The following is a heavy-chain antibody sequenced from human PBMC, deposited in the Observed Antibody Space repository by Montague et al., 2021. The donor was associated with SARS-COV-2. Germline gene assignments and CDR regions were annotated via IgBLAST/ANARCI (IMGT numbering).Heavy chain of an antibody. D-gene: IGHD7-27*01. Sequence: SLRLSCAASGFTLSSYGMHWVRQAPGKGLEWVAVIWYDGSNKYYADSVKGRFTISRDNSKNTLYLQMNSLRAEDTAVYYCARELLVTGDIDYWGQRTLVTVSS. V-gene: IGHV3-33*01. CDR3: ARELLVTGDIDY. CDR1: GFTLSSYG. J-gene: IGHJ4*02. CDR2: IWYDGSNK.